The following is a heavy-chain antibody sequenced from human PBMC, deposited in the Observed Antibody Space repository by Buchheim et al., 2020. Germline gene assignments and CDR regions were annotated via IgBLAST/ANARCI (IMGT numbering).Heavy chain of an antibody. CDR2: INSDGSST. CDR1: GFTFSSYW. J-gene: IGHJ5*02. V-gene: IGHV3-74*01. Sequence: EVQLVESGGGLVQPGGSLRLSCATSGFTFSSYWMHWVRQAPGKGLVWVSRINSDGSSTSYADSVKGRFTISRGNAKNTLYLQMNSLRAEDTAVYYCARSTWHYYDSSGYYYMAPTRFDPWGQGTL. CDR3: ARSTWHYYDSSGYYYMAPTRFDP. D-gene: IGHD3-22*01.